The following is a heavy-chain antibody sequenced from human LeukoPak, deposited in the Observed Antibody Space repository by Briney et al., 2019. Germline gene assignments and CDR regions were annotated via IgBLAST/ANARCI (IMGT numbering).Heavy chain of an antibody. CDR2: ISYDGSNK. CDR3: ARKVYGSGSYYNDY. Sequence: GGSLRLSCAAPGFTFSSYAMHWVRQAPGKGLEWVAVISYDGSNKYYADSVKGRFTISRDNSKNTLYLQMNSLRAEDTAVYYCARKVYGSGSYYNDYWGQGTLVTVSS. J-gene: IGHJ4*02. V-gene: IGHV3-30*04. CDR1: GFTFSSYA. D-gene: IGHD3-10*01.